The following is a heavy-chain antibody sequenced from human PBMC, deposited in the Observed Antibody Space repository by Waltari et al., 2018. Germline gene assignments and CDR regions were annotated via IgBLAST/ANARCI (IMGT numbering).Heavy chain of an antibody. Sequence: QVQLQQWGAGLLKPSETLTLTCAVSGGSFSGYYWIWIRQAPGMGLEWIGEINHGGSINYNPSLKRRVSISVDTSKNQFSLNLSSVTAADTAVYYCARHTTVADSRHYLDFWGQGTPVTVSS. D-gene: IGHD6-19*01. CDR2: INHGGSI. CDR3: ARHTTVADSRHYLDF. V-gene: IGHV4-34*01. J-gene: IGHJ4*02. CDR1: GGSFSGYY.